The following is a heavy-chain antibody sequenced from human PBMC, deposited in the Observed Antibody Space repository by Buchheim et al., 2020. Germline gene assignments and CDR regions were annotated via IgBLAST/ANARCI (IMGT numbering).Heavy chain of an antibody. CDR2: IYYSGST. CDR1: GGSISSSSYY. D-gene: IGHD3-3*01. J-gene: IGHJ6*02. V-gene: IGHV4-39*01. Sequence: QLQLQESGPGLVKPSETLSLTCTVSGGSISSSSYYWGWIRQPPGKGLEWIGSIYYSGSTYYNPSPKSRVTISVDTSKNQSSLKLSSVTAADTAVYYCARGHITIFGPHCYYYYGMDVWGQGTT. CDR3: ARGHITIFGPHCYYYYGMDV.